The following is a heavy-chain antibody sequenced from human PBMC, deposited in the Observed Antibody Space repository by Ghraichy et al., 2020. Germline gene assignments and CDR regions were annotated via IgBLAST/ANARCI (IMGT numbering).Heavy chain of an antibody. Sequence: GGSLRLSCAASGFTFISYWMHWVRPVPGKGLVWVSLIDSDGSSTSTADSVKGRFTISRDNAKNTLYLQMNSLRAEDTAVYYCVRDSYGAFEIWGQGTMVTGSS. CDR1: GFTFISYW. V-gene: IGHV3-74*01. CDR2: IDSDGSST. J-gene: IGHJ3*02. CDR3: VRDSYGAFEI. D-gene: IGHD3-10*01.